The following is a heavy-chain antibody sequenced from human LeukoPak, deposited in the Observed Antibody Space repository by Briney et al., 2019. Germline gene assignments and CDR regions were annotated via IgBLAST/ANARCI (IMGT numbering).Heavy chain of an antibody. CDR1: GYTFTSYD. CDR2: MSPNSDNR. J-gene: IGHJ3*02. CDR3: AAIMVVTAGVAFNI. D-gene: IGHD2-21*02. Sequence: GASVKVSCKASGYTFTSYDINWVRQATGQGLEWMGWMSPNSDNRGYEQKFQGRVTMTMDTPISTAYMELSSLRSEDTAGYYCAAIMVVTAGVAFNIWGQGTIVTVSS. V-gene: IGHV1-8*01.